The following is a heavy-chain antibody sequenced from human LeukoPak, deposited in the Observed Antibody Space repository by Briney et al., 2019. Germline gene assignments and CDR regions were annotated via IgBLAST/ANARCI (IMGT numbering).Heavy chain of an antibody. CDR3: ARSRVSGSYLDYHSGMDV. D-gene: IGHD1-26*01. CDR1: GGPITSHY. J-gene: IGHJ6*02. V-gene: IGHV4-59*11. CDR2: VSFSGTT. Sequence: PSETLSLTCTVSGGPITSHYWSWIRQPPGKGLEWIGYVSFSGTTKYSPSLNNRVTISRDTSQNQFFLRLNSVTAADTAVYFCARSRVSGSYLDYHSGMDVWGQGTTVIVSS.